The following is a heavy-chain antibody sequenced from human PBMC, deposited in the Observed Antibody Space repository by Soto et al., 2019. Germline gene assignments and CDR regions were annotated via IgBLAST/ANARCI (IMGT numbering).Heavy chain of an antibody. D-gene: IGHD3-10*01. CDR2: IYYSGST. CDR3: ARDFGGFGDLLL. Sequence: SETLSLTCSVSGGSITSYYWSWIRQPPGKRLEWIGYIYYSGSTSYNPSLKSRVTISVDTSKNQFSLKLSSMTAADTAVYYCARDFGGFGDLLLWGRGTLVTVSS. J-gene: IGHJ4*02. V-gene: IGHV4-59*01. CDR1: GGSITSYY.